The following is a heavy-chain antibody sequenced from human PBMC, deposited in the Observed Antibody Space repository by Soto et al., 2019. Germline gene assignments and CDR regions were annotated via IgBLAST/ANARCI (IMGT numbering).Heavy chain of an antibody. V-gene: IGHV3-23*01. J-gene: IGHJ3*02. CDR3: ANQEDYYDSSGDFDAFDI. CDR1: GFTFSTYG. CDR2: ISGSGGST. D-gene: IGHD3-22*01. Sequence: GGSLRLSCAASGFTFSTYGMHWVRQAPGKGLEWVSAISGSGGSTYYADSVKGRFTISRDNSKNTLYLQMNSLRAEDTAVYYCANQEDYYDSSGDFDAFDIWGQGTMVTVSS.